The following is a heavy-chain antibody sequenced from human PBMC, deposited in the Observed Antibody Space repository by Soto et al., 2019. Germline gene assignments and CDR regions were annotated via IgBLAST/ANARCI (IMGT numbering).Heavy chain of an antibody. CDR3: ASRTYYDFWSGDYCYYGMDV. CDR1: GFTFSSCA. CDR2: ISYDGSNK. D-gene: IGHD3-3*01. V-gene: IGHV3-30-3*01. J-gene: IGHJ6*02. Sequence: PGGSLRLSCAASGFTFSSCAMHWVRQAPGKGLEWVAVISYDGSNKYYADSVKGRFTISRDNSKNTLYLQMNSLRAEDTAVYYCASRTYYDFWSGDYCYYGMDVWGQGTTVTVSS.